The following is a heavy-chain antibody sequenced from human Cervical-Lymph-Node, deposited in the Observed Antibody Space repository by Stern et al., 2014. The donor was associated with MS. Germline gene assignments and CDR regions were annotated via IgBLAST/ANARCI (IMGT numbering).Heavy chain of an antibody. D-gene: IGHD2/OR15-2a*01. CDR2: INPGNGNT. CDR3: ARDLKEGNIMYYYGLDV. J-gene: IGHJ6*01. V-gene: IGHV1-3*01. Sequence: QDQLVQSGAEVKKPGASVKVSCRASGYTFSSYAVHWVRQAPGQRPEWLGLINPGNGNTRYSQKFQGRVTITRDTSANVVYLELSSLRSQDTAVYYCARDLKEGNIMYYYGLDVWGQGTTVTVSS. CDR1: GYTFSSYA.